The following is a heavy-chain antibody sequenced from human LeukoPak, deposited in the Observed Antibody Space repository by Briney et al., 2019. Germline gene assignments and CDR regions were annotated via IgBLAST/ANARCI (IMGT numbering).Heavy chain of an antibody. J-gene: IGHJ6*02. D-gene: IGHD4-23*01. Sequence: ASVNVSCKASGGTLTIYGISWVRLPPRQGLEWVGRVITLIGAANNAEKFQGRVTISADESPSTAYMELNSLRSEDTALYSCTRGNSRWSTPTSSSYYRMDVWGQGTTVTVSS. V-gene: IGHV1-69*11. CDR2: VITLIGAA. CDR3: TRGNSRWSTPTSSSYYRMDV. CDR1: GGTLTIYG.